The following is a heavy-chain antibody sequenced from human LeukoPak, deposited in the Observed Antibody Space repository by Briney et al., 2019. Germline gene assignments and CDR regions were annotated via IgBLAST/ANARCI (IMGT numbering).Heavy chain of an antibody. CDR2: INAGNGNT. CDR3: ARDRDSSGWLDY. J-gene: IGHJ4*02. Sequence: ASVKVSCKASGYTFTSYAMHWVRQAPGQRLEWMGWINAGNGNTKYSQKFQGRVTTTRDTSASTAYMELSSLRSEDTAVYYCARDRDSSGWLDYWGQGTLVTVSS. D-gene: IGHD6-19*01. CDR1: GYTFTSYA. V-gene: IGHV1-3*01.